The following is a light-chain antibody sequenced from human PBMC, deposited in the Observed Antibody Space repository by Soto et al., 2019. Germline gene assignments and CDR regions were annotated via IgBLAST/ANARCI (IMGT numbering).Light chain of an antibody. CDR1: QSVTRN. CDR2: GAS. Sequence: EIVMTQSPVTLSVSLGERATLSCRASQSVTRNLAWYQQKPGQAPRLLIYGASTRAAGIPARFSGSGSGTEFTLTISSLQSEDFAVYYCQQYKDWPYTFGQGTKVEIK. V-gene: IGKV3-15*01. J-gene: IGKJ2*01. CDR3: QQYKDWPYT.